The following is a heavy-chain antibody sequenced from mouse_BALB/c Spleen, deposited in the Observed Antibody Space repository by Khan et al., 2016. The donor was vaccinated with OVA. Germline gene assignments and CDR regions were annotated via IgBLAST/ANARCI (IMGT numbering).Heavy chain of an antibody. V-gene: IGHV2-6-5*01. CDR1: GFSLTDYA. Sequence: QVQLKESGPGLVAPSQSLSITCTVSGFSLTDYAVSWIRQPPGKGLEWLGVIWAGGSKSYNSLLNSRLSIIKDNSKSQVFLKVNSLQPDDTAMYYCAKDPPYYGMDFWGQGTSVTVSS. CDR3: AKDPPYYGMDF. CDR2: IWAGGSK. J-gene: IGHJ4*01.